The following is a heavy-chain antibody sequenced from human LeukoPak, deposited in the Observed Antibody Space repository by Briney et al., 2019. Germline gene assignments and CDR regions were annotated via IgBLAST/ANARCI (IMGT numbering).Heavy chain of an antibody. J-gene: IGHJ4*02. Sequence: SETLSLTCTVSGGSISNSSDYWGWIRQPPGKGLQWIGFIYYSRSTYYNPSLKSRVTISVDTSKNQFSLRLSSVTAADTAVYYCARSGIAAAATPFDSWGQGILVTVSS. V-gene: IGHV4-39*01. CDR2: IYYSRST. CDR3: ARSGIAAAATPFDS. CDR1: GGSISNSSDY. D-gene: IGHD6-25*01.